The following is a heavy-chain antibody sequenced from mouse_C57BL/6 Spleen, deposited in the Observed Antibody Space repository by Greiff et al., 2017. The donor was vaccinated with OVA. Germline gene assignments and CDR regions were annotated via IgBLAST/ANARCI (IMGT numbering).Heavy chain of an antibody. Sequence: EVMLLESGGGLVQPKGSLKLSCAASGFTFNTYAMHWVRQAPGKGLEWVARIRSKSSNYATYYADSVKDRFTISRDDSQSMLYLQMNNLKTEDTAMYYCVRDRDYYGSQVFDYWGQGTTLTVSS. J-gene: IGHJ2*01. CDR2: IRSKSSNYAT. CDR3: VRDRDYYGSQVFDY. CDR1: GFTFNTYA. D-gene: IGHD1-1*01. V-gene: IGHV10-3*01.